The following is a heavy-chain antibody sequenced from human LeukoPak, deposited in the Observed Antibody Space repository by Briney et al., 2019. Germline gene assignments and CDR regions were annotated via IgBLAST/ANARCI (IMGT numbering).Heavy chain of an antibody. D-gene: IGHD3-16*01. CDR3: ARDLGYGDYFDY. J-gene: IGHJ4*02. Sequence: GGSLRLSCVVSGFTFSTYSMNWVRQAPGKGLEWVSSISSNNNYIYCADSVKGRFTISRDNAKNSLYLQMNSLRAEDTAVYYCARDLGYGDYFDYWGQGTLVTVSS. CDR1: GFTFSTYS. V-gene: IGHV3-21*01. CDR2: ISSNNNYI.